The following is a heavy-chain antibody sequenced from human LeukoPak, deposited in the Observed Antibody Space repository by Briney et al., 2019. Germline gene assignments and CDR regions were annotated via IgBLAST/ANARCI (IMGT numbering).Heavy chain of an antibody. J-gene: IGHJ6*03. CDR1: GGSISSYY. V-gene: IGHV4-4*07. Sequence: SETLSLTCTVSGGSISSYYWSWIRQPAGKGLGWIGRIYTSGSTNYNPSLKSRVTMSVDTSKNQFSLKLSSVTAADTAVYYCARWRYCSGGSCYSGNGYYYYYMDVWGKGTTVTISS. CDR2: IYTSGST. CDR3: ARWRYCSGGSCYSGNGYYYYYMDV. D-gene: IGHD2-15*01.